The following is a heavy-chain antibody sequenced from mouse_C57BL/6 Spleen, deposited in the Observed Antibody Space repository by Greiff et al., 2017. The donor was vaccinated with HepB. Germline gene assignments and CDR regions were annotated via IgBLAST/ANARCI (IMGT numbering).Heavy chain of an antibody. V-gene: IGHV1-5*01. J-gene: IGHJ3*01. CDR2: IYPGNSDT. CDR1: GYTFTSYW. Sequence: EVQLQQSGTVLARPGASVKMSCKTSGYTFTSYWMHWVKQRPGQGLEWIGAIYPGNSDTSYNQKFKGKAKLTAVTSASTAYMELSSLTNEDSAVYYCTREVTAQATGFAYWGQGTLVTVSA. CDR3: TREVTAQATGFAY. D-gene: IGHD3-2*02.